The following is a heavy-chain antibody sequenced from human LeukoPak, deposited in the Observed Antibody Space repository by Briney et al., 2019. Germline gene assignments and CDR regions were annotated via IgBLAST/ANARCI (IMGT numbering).Heavy chain of an antibody. D-gene: IGHD7-27*01. Sequence: SVRVSCKASGGTFSSYAISWVRQAPGQGLEWMGRIIPIFGTANYAQKFQGRVTITTDESTSTAYMELSSLRPEDTAVYYCARVSTGDINWFDPWGQGTLVTVSS. CDR1: GGTFSSYA. V-gene: IGHV1-69*05. J-gene: IGHJ5*02. CDR3: ARVSTGDINWFDP. CDR2: IIPIFGTA.